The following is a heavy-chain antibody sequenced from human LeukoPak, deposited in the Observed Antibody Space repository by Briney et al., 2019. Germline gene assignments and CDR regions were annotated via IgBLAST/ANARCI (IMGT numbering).Heavy chain of an antibody. CDR3: ARRGGMSSGRSFDH. V-gene: IGHV3-21*01. D-gene: IGHD3-16*01. CDR1: GIGLNYYD. CDR2: ISSRSSYI. J-gene: IGHJ4*02. Sequence: GALRLFCVSSGIGLNYYDINLVRPASGQGVKLGSFISSRSSYIYFADSAKGRFTISRDNANGSVFLHMTSLRPEDTAVYYCARRGGMSSGRSFDHWGQGTLVTVSS.